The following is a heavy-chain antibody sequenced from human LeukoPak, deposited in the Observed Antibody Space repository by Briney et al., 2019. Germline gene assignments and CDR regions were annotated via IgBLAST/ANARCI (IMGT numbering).Heavy chain of an antibody. Sequence: PGGSLRLSCAASGFTFRDYYMSWIRQAPGKGLEGISYISRGGRTIYYADSVKGRFTISRDNAKNPLYLQMNSLRAEDTAVYYCARPPRGVGATRVDYWGQGTLVTVSS. CDR2: ISRGGRTI. V-gene: IGHV3-11*04. D-gene: IGHD1-26*01. CDR1: GFTFRDYY. CDR3: ARPPRGVGATRVDY. J-gene: IGHJ4*02.